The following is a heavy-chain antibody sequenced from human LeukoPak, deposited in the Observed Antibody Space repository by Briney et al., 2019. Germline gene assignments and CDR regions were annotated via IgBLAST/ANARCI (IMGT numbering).Heavy chain of an antibody. Sequence: ASVKVSCKASGYTFTSYGISWVRQAPGQGLEWMGWISAYNGNTNYAQKLQGRVTMTTDTSTSTAYMELRSLRSEDTAVYYCARGSFAHYGSGSYYNVNWFDPWGQGTLVTVSS. J-gene: IGHJ5*02. V-gene: IGHV1-18*01. CDR2: ISAYNGNT. CDR1: GYTFTSYG. CDR3: ARGSFAHYGSGSYYNVNWFDP. D-gene: IGHD3-10*01.